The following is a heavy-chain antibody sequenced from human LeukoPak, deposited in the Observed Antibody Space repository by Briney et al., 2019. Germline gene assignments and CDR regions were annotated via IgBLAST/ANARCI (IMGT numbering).Heavy chain of an antibody. CDR3: ARGTHSGSYYYYYMDV. D-gene: IGHD1-26*01. Sequence: GGSLRLSCAASGFTFSSYSMNWVRQAPGKGLEWVSSISSSSSYIYYADSVKGRFTISRDNAKNSLYLQMNSLRAEDTAVYYCARGTHSGSYYYYYMDVWGKGTTVTVSS. V-gene: IGHV3-21*01. CDR2: ISSSSSYI. J-gene: IGHJ6*03. CDR1: GFTFSSYS.